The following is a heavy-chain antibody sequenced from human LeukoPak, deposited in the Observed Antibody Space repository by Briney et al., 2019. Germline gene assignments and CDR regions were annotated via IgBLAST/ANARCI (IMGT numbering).Heavy chain of an antibody. D-gene: IGHD3-10*01. CDR1: GGSISSGSYY. J-gene: IGHJ6*03. Sequence: SETLSLTCTVSGGSISSGSYYWSWIRQPAGKGLEWIGRIYTSGSTNYSPSLKSRVTISVDTSKNQFSLKLSSVTAADTAVYYCARGVVRGPKNYYYMDVWGKGTTVTISS. CDR3: ARGVVRGPKNYYYMDV. CDR2: IYTSGST. V-gene: IGHV4-61*02.